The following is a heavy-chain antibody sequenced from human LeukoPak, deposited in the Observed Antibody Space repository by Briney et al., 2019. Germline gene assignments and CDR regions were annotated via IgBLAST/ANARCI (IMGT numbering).Heavy chain of an antibody. J-gene: IGHJ4*02. CDR2: IIPIFGTA. CDR3: ARDRGSGSYSQFDY. Sequence: ASVKVSCKASGGTFSSYAISWLRQAPGQGLEWMGRIIPIFGTANYAQKFQGRVTITTDESTSTAYMELSSLRSEDTAVYYCARDRGSGSYSQFDYWGQGTLVTVSS. CDR1: GGTFSSYA. V-gene: IGHV1-69*05. D-gene: IGHD3-10*01.